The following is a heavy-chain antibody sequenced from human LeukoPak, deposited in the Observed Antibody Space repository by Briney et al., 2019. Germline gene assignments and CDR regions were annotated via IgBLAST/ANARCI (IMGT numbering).Heavy chain of an antibody. J-gene: IGHJ3*02. V-gene: IGHV3-30-3*01. D-gene: IGHD3-22*01. CDR2: ISYDGSNK. CDR1: GFTFSSYA. CDR3: ARKYYYDSSGYSSVGAFDI. Sequence: PGGSLRLSCAASGFTFSSYAMHWVRQAPGKGLEWVAVISYDGSNKYYADSVKGRFTISRDNSKNTLYLQMNSLRAEDTAVYYCARKYYYDSSGYSSVGAFDIWGQGTMVTVPS.